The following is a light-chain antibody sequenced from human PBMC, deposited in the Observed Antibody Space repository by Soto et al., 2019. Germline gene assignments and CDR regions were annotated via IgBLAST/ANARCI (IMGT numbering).Light chain of an antibody. J-gene: IGKJ1*01. Sequence: EIVLTQSPATLSLSPGERATPSCRASQSLSSYLAWYQQKPGQAPRLLIYDASNRATGIPARFSGSGSGTDFTLTISRLEPEDFAVYHCQQYGSSPTTFGQGTKVDIK. CDR2: DAS. CDR3: QQYGSSPTT. CDR1: QSLSSY. V-gene: IGKV3-20*01.